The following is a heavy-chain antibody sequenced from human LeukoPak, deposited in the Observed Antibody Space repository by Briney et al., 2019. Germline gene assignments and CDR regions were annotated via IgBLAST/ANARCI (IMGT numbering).Heavy chain of an antibody. CDR3: ARGTDYGDYGGTWFYYYYMDV. Sequence: ASVKVSCKASGYTFTAHYLHWVRQAPGQGLEWMAWINHNSGGTKYAEKFQGRVTVTRDTSTSTAYMELSRLRSDDTAVYHCARGTDYGDYGGTWFYYYYMDVWGEGTTVTVSS. CDR2: INHNSGGT. D-gene: IGHD4-17*01. CDR1: GYTFTAHY. J-gene: IGHJ6*03. V-gene: IGHV1-2*02.